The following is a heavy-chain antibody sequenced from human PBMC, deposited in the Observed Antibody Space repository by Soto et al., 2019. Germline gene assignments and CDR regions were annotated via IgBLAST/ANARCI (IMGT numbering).Heavy chain of an antibody. J-gene: IGHJ4*02. D-gene: IGHD2-2*01. V-gene: IGHV3-21*01. CDR3: AREDSIIIPAVSDF. CDR1: GFYFNNYG. CDR2: VSKSDYT. Sequence: PGGSLRLSCEVSGFYFNNYGINWVRQAPGKGLEWVSSVSKSDYTYYSDSVKGRFTISRDNAKNSVSLQMNSLRAEDTAVYYCAREDSIIIPAVSDFWGQGTLVTVS.